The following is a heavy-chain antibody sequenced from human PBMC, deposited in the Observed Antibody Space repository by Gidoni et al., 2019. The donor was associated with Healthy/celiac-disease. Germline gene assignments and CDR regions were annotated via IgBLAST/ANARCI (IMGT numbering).Heavy chain of an antibody. J-gene: IGHJ4*02. CDR1: GGTSSSYA. CDR2: IFPILGTA. CDR3: GLHVDTAMAPVVY. Sequence: QVQLVQSGAEVTKPGSSVTVSCKASGGTSSSYAISCVRQTPGQGLEWMGGIFPILGTANYAKKFQGRVTITADETTSTAYMELSSLRSEDTAVYYCGLHVDTAMAPVVYWGQGTLVTVSS. V-gene: IGHV1-69*01. D-gene: IGHD5-18*01.